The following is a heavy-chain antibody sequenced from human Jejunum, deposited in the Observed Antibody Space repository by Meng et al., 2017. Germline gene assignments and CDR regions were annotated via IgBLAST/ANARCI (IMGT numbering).Heavy chain of an antibody. CDR1: GFTFSTYW. CDR3: ARHNVAGFDY. Sequence: GESLKISCAASGFTFSTYWMSWVRQAPGKGLEWVANINQDGSEKYYVDSVKGRFTISRDNAKNSLYVQMNSLRVEDTAVYYCARHNVAGFDYWGQGKLVNGAS. D-gene: IGHD6-19*01. V-gene: IGHV3-7*01. CDR2: INQDGSEK. J-gene: IGHJ4*02.